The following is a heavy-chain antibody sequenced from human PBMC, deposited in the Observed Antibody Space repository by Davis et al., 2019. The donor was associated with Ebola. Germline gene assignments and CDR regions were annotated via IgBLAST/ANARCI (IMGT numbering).Heavy chain of an antibody. CDR2: IIPIVGTA. CDR3: AREGKSGSPGGWFDP. D-gene: IGHD1-26*01. J-gene: IGHJ5*02. CDR1: GGTFSSFD. Sequence: SVKVSCKASGGTFSSFDISWVRQAPGQGLEWMGGIIPIVGTASYAQKFQGRVTITADKSTSTAYMELSSLRSEDTAVHYCAREGKSGSPGGWFDPWGQGTLVTVSS. V-gene: IGHV1-69*06.